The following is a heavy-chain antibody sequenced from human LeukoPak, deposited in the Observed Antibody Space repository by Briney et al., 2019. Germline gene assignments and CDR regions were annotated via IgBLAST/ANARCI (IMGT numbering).Heavy chain of an antibody. CDR2: INHSGST. CDR1: GGSFSGYY. J-gene: IGHJ5*02. Sequence: SETLSLTCAVYGGSFSGYYWSWIRQPPGKGLEWIGEINHSGSTNYNPSLKSRVTISVDTSKNQFSLKLSSVTAADTAVYYCARAKQWLGLYNWFDPWGQGTLVTVSS. D-gene: IGHD6-19*01. V-gene: IGHV4-34*01. CDR3: ARAKQWLGLYNWFDP.